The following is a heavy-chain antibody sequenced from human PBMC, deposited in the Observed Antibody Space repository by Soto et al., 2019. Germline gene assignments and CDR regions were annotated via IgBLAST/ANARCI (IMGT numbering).Heavy chain of an antibody. CDR1: GFTFSSYA. Sequence: TGGSLRLSCAASGFTFSSYAMSWVRLAPGKGLEWVSASSGGGGSTYYADSVKGRFTLSRDNSKNTLYLQMNSLRAEDTALYYCAKDRAYDSSGYYHGPFDYWGQGT. CDR2: SSGGGGST. CDR3: AKDRAYDSSGYYHGPFDY. V-gene: IGHV3-23*01. D-gene: IGHD3-22*01. J-gene: IGHJ4*02.